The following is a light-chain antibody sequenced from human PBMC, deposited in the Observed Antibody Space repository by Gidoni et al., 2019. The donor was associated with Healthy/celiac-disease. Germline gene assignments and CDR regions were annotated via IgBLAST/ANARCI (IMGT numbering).Light chain of an antibody. J-gene: IGKJ2*02. CDR2: DAS. V-gene: IGKV3-11*01. CDR3: QQRSHWPPST. CDR1: QSVSSY. Sequence: EIVLTQSPATLSLSPGERATLSCRTSQSVSSYLAWYQQKPGQAPRLLIYDASNRATGIPARFSGSGSATDFTLTISSLEPEDFAVYYCQQRSHWPPSTFGQGTKLEI.